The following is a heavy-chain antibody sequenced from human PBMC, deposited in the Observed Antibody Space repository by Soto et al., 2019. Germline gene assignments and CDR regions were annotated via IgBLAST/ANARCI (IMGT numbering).Heavy chain of an antibody. D-gene: IGHD4-17*01. Sequence: QCTLKESGPTLVKPTQTLTLTCTLSGFSLSTSGVGVGWIRQPPGKALEWLALIYWDDDKRYSPSLKSSLTITNDTSKKQVVLTMTDMDPVDTATYYCAHSLKADYGDSAPFDYWGQGTLVTVSS. V-gene: IGHV2-5*02. CDR3: AHSLKADYGDSAPFDY. CDR2: IYWDDDK. J-gene: IGHJ4*02. CDR1: GFSLSTSGVG.